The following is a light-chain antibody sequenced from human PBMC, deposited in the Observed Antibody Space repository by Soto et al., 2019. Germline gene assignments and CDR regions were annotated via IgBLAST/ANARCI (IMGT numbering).Light chain of an antibody. CDR3: QQYRDLPQT. CDR1: QSVRSNY. V-gene: IGKV3-20*01. Sequence: EIVLTQSPGTLSLSPGERATLSCRASQSVRSNYLAWYQQKPGQAPRLLIYNSSTRATGIPARFSGSGSGTDFTLTISRLEPEDFALYYCQQYRDLPQTFGQGTQVEIK. J-gene: IGKJ1*01. CDR2: NSS.